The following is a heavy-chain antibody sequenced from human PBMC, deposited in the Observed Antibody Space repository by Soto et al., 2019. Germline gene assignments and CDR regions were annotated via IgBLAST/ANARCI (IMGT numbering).Heavy chain of an antibody. D-gene: IGHD5-18*01. CDR3: ARDRFEYSYGSSYGMDV. CDR2: IYTSGST. CDR1: GGSISSYY. V-gene: IGHV4-4*07. J-gene: IGHJ6*02. Sequence: ASETLSLTCTVSGGSISSYYWSWIRQPAGKGLEWIGRIYTSGSTNYNPSLKSRVTMSVDTSKNQFSLKLSPVTAADTAVYYCARDRFEYSYGSSYGMDVWGQGTTVTVSS.